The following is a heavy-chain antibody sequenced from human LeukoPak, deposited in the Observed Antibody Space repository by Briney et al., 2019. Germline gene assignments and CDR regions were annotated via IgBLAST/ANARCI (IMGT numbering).Heavy chain of an antibody. Sequence: PSETLSLTCAVYGGSFSGYYWSWIRQPPGKGLEWIGEINHSGSTNYNPSLKSRVTISVDTSKNQFSLKLSSVTAADTAVYHCAGPPRPSPPRRKSGSSPPYYYYMDVWGKGTTVTVSS. CDR3: AGPPRPSPPRRKSGSSPPYYYYMDV. V-gene: IGHV4-34*01. D-gene: IGHD2-2*01. CDR1: GGSFSGYY. CDR2: INHSGST. J-gene: IGHJ6*03.